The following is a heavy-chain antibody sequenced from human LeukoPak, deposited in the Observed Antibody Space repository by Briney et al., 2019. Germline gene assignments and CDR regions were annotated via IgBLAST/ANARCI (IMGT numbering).Heavy chain of an antibody. J-gene: IGHJ4*02. V-gene: IGHV3-30*04. CDR1: GFTLRSHA. CDR2: ISYDGSRK. CDR3: ARDHDGDYLDY. Sequence: GGSLRLSCAASGFTLRSHAMHWVRQAPGKGLDWVAVISYDGSRKYYADSVKGGFTISRDNSKNTLYLQMNSLTIEDTAVYYCARDHDGDYLDYWGQGTLVTVSS. D-gene: IGHD4-17*01.